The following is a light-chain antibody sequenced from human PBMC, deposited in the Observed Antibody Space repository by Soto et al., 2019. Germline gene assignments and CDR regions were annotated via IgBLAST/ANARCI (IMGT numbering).Light chain of an antibody. Sequence: EIVMTQSPATLSVSPGGRATLSCRASQSISDTLAWYQQKPGQAPRLLIYGPSNRATGVPDRFIGGGSGTDFTLTISRLEPEDFAVYYCQQFGSAPRTFGQGTKVDIK. CDR2: GPS. V-gene: IGKV3-20*01. CDR3: QQFGSAPRT. J-gene: IGKJ1*01. CDR1: QSISDT.